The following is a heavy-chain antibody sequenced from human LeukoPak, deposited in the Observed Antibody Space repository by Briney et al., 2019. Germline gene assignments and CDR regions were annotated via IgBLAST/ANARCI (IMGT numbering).Heavy chain of an antibody. CDR1: GGSISSNY. CDR2: IYYSGRT. V-gene: IGHV4-59*08. Sequence: KTSETLSLTCTVSGGSISSNYWSWIRQPPGKGLEWIGDIYYSGRTNYNPSLKSRVAISVDTSKNHFSLKLSSVTAADTAVYYCASESSSSPYWGQGTLVTVSS. D-gene: IGHD6-6*01. J-gene: IGHJ4*02. CDR3: ASESSSSPY.